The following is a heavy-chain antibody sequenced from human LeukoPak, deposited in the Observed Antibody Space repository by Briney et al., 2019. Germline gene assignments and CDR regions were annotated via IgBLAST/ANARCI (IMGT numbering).Heavy chain of an antibody. Sequence: PGGSLRLSCAASGFTFSSYSMNWVRQAPGKGLEWVSYISSSSSTIYYADSVKGRFTISRDNSKNTLYLQMNSLRAEDTAVYYCAREGGQLGPDAFDIWGQGTMVAVSS. J-gene: IGHJ3*02. CDR1: GFTFSSYS. D-gene: IGHD1-1*01. CDR2: ISSSSSTI. CDR3: AREGGQLGPDAFDI. V-gene: IGHV3-48*01.